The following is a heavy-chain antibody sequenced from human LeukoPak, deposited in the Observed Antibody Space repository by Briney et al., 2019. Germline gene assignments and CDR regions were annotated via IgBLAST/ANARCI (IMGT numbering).Heavy chain of an antibody. CDR1: GFTFSSYS. D-gene: IGHD2-15*01. J-gene: IGHJ3*02. CDR2: ISKNSGYM. CDR3: ARSSRVDANDAFDI. V-gene: IGHV3-21*01. Sequence: PGGSLRLSYVASGFTFSSYSMNWVRQAPGKGLEWVSSISKNSGYMYYIDSVKGRFTISRDNAKNSMYLQMNSLRAEDRAVYYCARSSRVDANDAFDIWGQGTMVTVSP.